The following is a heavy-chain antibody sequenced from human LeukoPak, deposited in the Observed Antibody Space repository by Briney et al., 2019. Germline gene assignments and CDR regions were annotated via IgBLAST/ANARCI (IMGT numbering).Heavy chain of an antibody. CDR2: IWYDGSNK. Sequence: PGRSLRLSSAASGFTFSSNGMHRVRQAPGKGLEWVADIWYDGSNKYYADSVKGRFTISRDNSKNTLYLQMNSLRAEDTAVYYCAKAGRSSSPPLLVDYWGQGTLVTVSS. J-gene: IGHJ4*02. D-gene: IGHD6-6*01. CDR1: GFTFSSNG. CDR3: AKAGRSSSPPLLVDY. V-gene: IGHV3-33*06.